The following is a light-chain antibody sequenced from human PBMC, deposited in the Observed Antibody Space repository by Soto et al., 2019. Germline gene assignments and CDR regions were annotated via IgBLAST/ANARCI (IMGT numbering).Light chain of an antibody. V-gene: IGKV1-39*01. CDR1: RSIGNY. J-gene: IGKJ2*01. Sequence: DIQMTQSPSSLSASVGDRVTITCRASRSIGNYLNWYQQKPESAPKLLIYLTSSLQSGVPSRFSGSGSGTEFSLSISSLHPEDCATYYCQQGYSAPYSFGQGTKLEIK. CDR2: LTS. CDR3: QQGYSAPYS.